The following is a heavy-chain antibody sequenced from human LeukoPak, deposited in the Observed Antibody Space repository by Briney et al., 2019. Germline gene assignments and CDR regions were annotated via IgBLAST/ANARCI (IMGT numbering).Heavy chain of an antibody. Sequence: GGSLRLSCAASGFTFSSYWMSWVRQAPGKGLEWVANIKQDGSEKYYVDSVKGRFTISRDNAKKSVYLHMNSLRVEDTAVYYCEVSSGGYWGQGTLVTVSS. CDR3: EVSSGGY. V-gene: IGHV3-7*01. J-gene: IGHJ4*02. CDR2: IKQDGSEK. D-gene: IGHD6-19*01. CDR1: GFTFSSYW.